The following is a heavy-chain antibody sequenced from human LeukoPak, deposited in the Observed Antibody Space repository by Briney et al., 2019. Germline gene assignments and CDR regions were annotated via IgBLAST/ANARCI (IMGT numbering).Heavy chain of an antibody. J-gene: IGHJ6*02. CDR3: ARDQYGPYGLDV. CDR1: GGSVSSATYY. D-gene: IGHD4-17*01. Sequence: SETLSLTCTVSGGSVSSATYYWSWIRQPPRKGLEWIGYIHYSGSTNYNASLKSRVTISVDTSKNQVSLKLTSVTPADTAVYYCARDQYGPYGLDVWGQGTTVTVSS. CDR2: IHYSGST. V-gene: IGHV4-61*01.